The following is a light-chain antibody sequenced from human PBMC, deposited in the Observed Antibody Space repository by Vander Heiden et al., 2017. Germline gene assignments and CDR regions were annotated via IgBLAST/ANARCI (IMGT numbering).Light chain of an antibody. J-gene: IGLJ2*01. CDR1: SRDVGAYNY. CDR3: SSYAGDKKL. Sequence: QSALTQPPSASGSPGQSVTISCTGTSRDVGAYNYVSWYQQYPGKAPKLMIYEVTKRPSGVPDRFSGSKSGNSASLTVSGLQAEDEATYYCSSYAGDKKLFGGGTKVTVL. V-gene: IGLV2-8*01. CDR2: EVT.